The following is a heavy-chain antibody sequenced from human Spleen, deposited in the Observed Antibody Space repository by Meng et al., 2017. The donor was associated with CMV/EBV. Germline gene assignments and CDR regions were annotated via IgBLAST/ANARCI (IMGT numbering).Heavy chain of an antibody. Sequence: SETLSLTCTVSGGSVSSGSYYWSWIRQPPGKGLEWTGYIYYSGSTNYNPSLKSRVTISVDTSKNQFSLKLSSVTAADTAVYYCASSRAAAGLFDYWGQGTLVTVSS. CDR1: GGSVSSGSYY. J-gene: IGHJ4*02. CDR3: ASSRAAAGLFDY. V-gene: IGHV4-61*01. D-gene: IGHD6-13*01. CDR2: IYYSGST.